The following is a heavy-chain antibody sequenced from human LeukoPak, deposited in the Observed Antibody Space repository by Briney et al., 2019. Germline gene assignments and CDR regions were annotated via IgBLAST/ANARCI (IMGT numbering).Heavy chain of an antibody. D-gene: IGHD3-3*01. J-gene: IGHJ4*02. CDR1: GVSISSYY. V-gene: IGHV4-59*01. CDR2: IHDSVNT. CDR3: ARGRITISGVVTPHFDY. Sequence: SETLSLSCTVSGVSISSYYWTWIRQSPGTGLEWIGYIHDSVNTDYNPSLKSRVTISVDTSNKQFSLKLNSVTAADTAVYYCARGRITISGVVTPHFDYWGQGTLVTVSS.